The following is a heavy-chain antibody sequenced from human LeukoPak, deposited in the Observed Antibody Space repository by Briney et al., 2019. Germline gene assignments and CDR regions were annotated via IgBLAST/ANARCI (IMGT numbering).Heavy chain of an antibody. CDR1: GYTLTVYY. V-gene: IGHV1-2*06. J-gene: IGHJ4*01. CDR2: INPNSGDT. Sequence: VASVKVSCKASGYTLTVYYIHWVRQAPGQGLEWMGRINPNSGDTNFAQKFQGRVTMTRDTSISTAYMDLSGLRPDDTAVYYCAREGSGYTYGRGSYFDHWGHGILVTVSS. CDR3: AREGSGYTYGRGSYFDH. D-gene: IGHD5-18*01.